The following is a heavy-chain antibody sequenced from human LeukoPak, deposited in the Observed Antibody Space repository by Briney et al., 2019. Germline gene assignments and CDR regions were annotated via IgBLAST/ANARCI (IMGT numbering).Heavy chain of an antibody. Sequence: PGGSLRLSCAASGFTFNNFAMSWVRQAPGKGLEWVSAISGSGGSTYYADSVKGRFTISRDNSKNTLYLQMNSLRAEDTAVYYCARGVRIAVAGNIDYWGQGTLVTVSS. CDR1: GFTFNNFA. D-gene: IGHD6-19*01. J-gene: IGHJ4*02. CDR2: ISGSGGST. V-gene: IGHV3-23*01. CDR3: ARGVRIAVAGNIDY.